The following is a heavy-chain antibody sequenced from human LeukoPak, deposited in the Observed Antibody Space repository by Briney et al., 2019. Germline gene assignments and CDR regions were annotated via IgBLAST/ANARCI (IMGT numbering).Heavy chain of an antibody. CDR1: GFTFSSYS. J-gene: IGHJ4*02. CDR2: ISGSGGST. D-gene: IGHD4-17*01. V-gene: IGHV3-21*01. CDR3: ARDGRADLYGDTQFDY. Sequence: PGGSLRLSCAASGFTFSSYSMNWVRQAPGKGLEWVSAISGSGGSTYYADSVKGRFTISRDNAKNSLYLQMNSLRAEDTAVYYCARDGRADLYGDTQFDYWGQGTLVTVSS.